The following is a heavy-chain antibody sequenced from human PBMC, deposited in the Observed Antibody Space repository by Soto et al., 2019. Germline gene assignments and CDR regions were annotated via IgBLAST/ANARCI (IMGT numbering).Heavy chain of an antibody. Sequence: TSETLSLTCTVSGDSINSYYWSWIRQPPGKGLEWIGYIYYNGNTNYNPSLKSRVTISVDTSKNQFSLKLSSVTAADTAVYYCARYGSGSSVWFDPWGQGTLVTVSS. D-gene: IGHD3-10*01. J-gene: IGHJ5*02. CDR1: GDSINSYY. V-gene: IGHV4-59*01. CDR2: IYYNGNT. CDR3: ARYGSGSSVWFDP.